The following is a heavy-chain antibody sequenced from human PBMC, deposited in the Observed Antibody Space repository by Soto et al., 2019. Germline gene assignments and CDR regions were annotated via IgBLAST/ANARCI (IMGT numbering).Heavy chain of an antibody. D-gene: IGHD3-9*01. J-gene: IGHJ4*02. Sequence: GGSLRLSCVASGFSFRRHVLHWVRQAPGKGLEWVAVISYDGSNKYYADSVKGRFTISRDNSKNTLYLQMNSLRAEDTAVYYCALSGPYRERYYFDYWGQGTLVTVSS. CDR2: ISYDGSNK. V-gene: IGHV3-30-3*01. CDR3: ALSGPYRERYYFDY. CDR1: GFSFRRHV.